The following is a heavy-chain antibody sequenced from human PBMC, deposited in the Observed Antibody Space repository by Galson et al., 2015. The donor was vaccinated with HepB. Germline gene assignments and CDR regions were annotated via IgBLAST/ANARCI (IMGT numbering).Heavy chain of an antibody. J-gene: IGHJ4*02. CDR1: GGSISSYF. V-gene: IGHV4-59*08. D-gene: IGHD3-22*01. Sequence: SETLSLTCTVSGGSISSYFWSWIRQPPGKGLEWIGYIYYSGNTNYSPSLKSRVTMSVRPSQSQFSLRLSSVTAADTAVYYCARLNYYDRPGHPRVYYFDYWGQGTLVTISS. CDR2: IYYSGNT. CDR3: ARLNYYDRPGHPRVYYFDY.